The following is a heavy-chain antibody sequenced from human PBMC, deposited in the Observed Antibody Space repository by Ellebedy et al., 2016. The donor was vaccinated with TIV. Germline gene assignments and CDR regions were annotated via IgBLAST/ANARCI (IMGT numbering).Heavy chain of an antibody. V-gene: IGHV3-30-3*01. CDR2: ISYDGSNK. D-gene: IGHD2-2*01. CDR1: GFTFSSYA. J-gene: IGHJ6*02. Sequence: GESLKISCAASGFTFSSYAMHWVRQAPGKGLEWVAVISYDGSNKYYADSVKGRFTISRDNSKNTLYLQMNSLRAEDTAVYYCAREGGYCSSTSCYGRYYYYGMDVWGQGTTVTVSS. CDR3: AREGGYCSSTSCYGRYYYYGMDV.